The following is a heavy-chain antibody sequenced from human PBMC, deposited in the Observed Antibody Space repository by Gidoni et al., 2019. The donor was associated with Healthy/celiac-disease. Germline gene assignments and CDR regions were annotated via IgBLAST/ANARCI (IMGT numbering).Heavy chain of an antibody. V-gene: IGHV3-7*03. CDR2: IKQDGSEI. Sequence: EVQLVASGGGLVQPGGSLRLSCAASGFTFSSYWMSWVREAPGKGLEWVANIKQDGSEIYYVDSVKGRFTISRDNAKNSLYLQMNSLRAEDTAVYYCASRPDLDNWFDPWGQGTLVTVSS. D-gene: IGHD6-6*01. CDR1: GFTFSSYW. CDR3: ASRPDLDNWFDP. J-gene: IGHJ5*02.